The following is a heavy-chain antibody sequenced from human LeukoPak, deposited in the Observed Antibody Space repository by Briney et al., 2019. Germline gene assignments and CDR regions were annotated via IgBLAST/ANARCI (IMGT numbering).Heavy chain of an antibody. CDR3: AKVPYRYFGSGSYQFDY. D-gene: IGHD3-10*01. CDR2: ISGSDDST. Sequence: GGSLRLSCAASGFTFSSCAMSWVRQAPGKGLEWVSAISGSDDSTYYADSVKGRFTISRDNSKNTVYLQMNSLRAEDTAVFYCAKVPYRYFGSGSYQFDYWGQGTLVTVSS. CDR1: GFTFSSCA. J-gene: IGHJ4*02. V-gene: IGHV3-23*01.